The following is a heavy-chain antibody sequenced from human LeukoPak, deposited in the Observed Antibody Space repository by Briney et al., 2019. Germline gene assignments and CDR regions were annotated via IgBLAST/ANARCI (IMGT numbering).Heavy chain of an antibody. V-gene: IGHV3-72*01. CDR3: VTQLDSPSFGH. Sequence: GGSLRLSCAASAFTFSNYAMSWVRQAPWKGLEWVGRSRNRANSYTTKYAASVKGRLTISRDDSNSSLYLHLNSLKIEGTAVYYYVTQLDSPSFGHWGQGTLVTVSS. J-gene: IGHJ4*02. CDR2: SRNRANSYTT. D-gene: IGHD3/OR15-3a*01. CDR1: AFTFSNYA.